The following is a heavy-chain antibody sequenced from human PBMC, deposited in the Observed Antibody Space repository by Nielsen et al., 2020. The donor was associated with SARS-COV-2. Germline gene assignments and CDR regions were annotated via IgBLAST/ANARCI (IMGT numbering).Heavy chain of an antibody. CDR1: GFTFSSYS. CDR2: ISSSRNYI. D-gene: IGHD3-3*01. Sequence: GESLKISCAASGFTFSSYSMNWVRQAPGKGLEWVSSISSSRNYIYYADSVKGRFTISRDNAKNSLYLQMNSLRAEDTAVYYCARENYITIFGVVIIRWFDPWGQGTLVTVSS. CDR3: ARENYITIFGVVIIRWFDP. V-gene: IGHV3-21*01. J-gene: IGHJ5*02.